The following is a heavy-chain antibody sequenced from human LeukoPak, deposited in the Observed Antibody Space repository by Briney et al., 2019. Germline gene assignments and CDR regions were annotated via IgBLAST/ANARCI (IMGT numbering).Heavy chain of an antibody. J-gene: IGHJ5*02. V-gene: IGHV4-59*01. CDR3: ARGNCSGGSCYMADWFDP. CDR1: GGSISSYY. D-gene: IGHD2-15*01. Sequence: SETLSLTCTVSGGSISSYYWSWIRQPPGKGLEWIGYIYYSGSTNYNPSLKSRVTISVDTSKNQFSLKLSSVTAADTAVYYCARGNCSGGSCYMADWFDPWGQGTLVTVSS. CDR2: IYYSGST.